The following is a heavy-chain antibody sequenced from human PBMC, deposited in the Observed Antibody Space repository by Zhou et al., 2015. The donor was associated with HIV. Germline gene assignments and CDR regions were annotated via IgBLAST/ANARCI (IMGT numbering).Heavy chain of an antibody. V-gene: IGHV3-30-3*01. CDR3: TRGTEDWIYLDS. J-gene: IGHJ4*02. Sequence: QVQLVESGGGVVQSGRSLRLSCAASGFTFSSYSMHWVRQAPGKGLEWVAIISFDGNNKYYAGPVKGRFTISRDNHKNVVYLQMSSLKSDDTAVYYCTRGTEDWIYLDSWGQGTLVTVSS. D-gene: IGHD1-7*01. CDR1: GFTFSSYS. CDR2: ISFDGNNK.